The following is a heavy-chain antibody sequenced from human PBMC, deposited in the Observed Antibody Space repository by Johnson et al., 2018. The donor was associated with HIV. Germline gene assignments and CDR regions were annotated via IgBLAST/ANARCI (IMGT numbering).Heavy chain of an antibody. V-gene: IGHV3-30*03. Sequence: QVQLVESGGGLVQPGRSLRLSCAASGFTFSSYGMHWVRQAPGKGLEWAAVISYDGSNKYYADSVKGRFTISRDNSKNTLYLQMNSLRVEDTAVYYCARGQTAYSGYDVPLDIWGQGTMVTVSS. CDR2: ISYDGSNK. J-gene: IGHJ3*02. D-gene: IGHD5-12*01. CDR3: ARGQTAYSGYDVPLDI. CDR1: GFTFSSYG.